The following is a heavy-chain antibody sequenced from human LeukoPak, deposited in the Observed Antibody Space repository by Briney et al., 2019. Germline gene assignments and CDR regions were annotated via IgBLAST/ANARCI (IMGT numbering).Heavy chain of an antibody. CDR3: ASGTRDNWFDP. J-gene: IGHJ5*02. CDR1: GGSFSGYY. V-gene: IGHV4-34*01. Sequence: SETLSLTCAVYGGSFSGYYWSWIRQPPGKGLEWIGEINHSGSTNYNPSLKSRVTISVDTSKNQFSLKLSSVTAADTAVYYCASGTRDNWFDPWGQGTLVTVSS. D-gene: IGHD5-24*01. CDR2: INHSGST.